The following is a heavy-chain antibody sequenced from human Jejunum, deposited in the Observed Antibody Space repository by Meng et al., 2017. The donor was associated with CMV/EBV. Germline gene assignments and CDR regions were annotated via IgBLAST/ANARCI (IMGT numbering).Heavy chain of an antibody. CDR1: GFPFSNYA. V-gene: IGHV3-23*01. CDR2: IRGTGLIT. CDR3: AKGTREGTPFDS. J-gene: IGHJ4*02. D-gene: IGHD2-15*01. Sequence: AASGFPFSNYAMSWVRQAPGRGLEWVSLIRGTGLITHYADSVKGRFIISRDNSNNTLYLQMNSLRAEDTAIYYCAKGTREGTPFDSWGQGRLVTVSS.